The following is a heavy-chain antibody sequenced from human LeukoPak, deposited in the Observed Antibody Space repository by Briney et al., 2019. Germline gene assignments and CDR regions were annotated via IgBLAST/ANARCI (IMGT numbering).Heavy chain of an antibody. CDR2: INPSGGST. CDR3: ARDSNSGYDPPSPRLNWYFDL. Sequence: ASVKASCKASGYTFTSYYMHWVRQAPGQGLEWMGIINPSGGSTSYAQKFQGRVTMTRDTSTSTVYMELSSLRSEDTAVYYCARDSNSGYDPPSPRLNWYFDLWGRGTLVTVSS. V-gene: IGHV1-46*01. D-gene: IGHD5-12*01. J-gene: IGHJ2*01. CDR1: GYTFTSYY.